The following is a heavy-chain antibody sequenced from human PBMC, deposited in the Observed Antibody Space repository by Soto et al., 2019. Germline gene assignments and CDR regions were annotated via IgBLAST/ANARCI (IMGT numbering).Heavy chain of an antibody. CDR1: GFSLRTAGMS. V-gene: IGHV2-5*08. CDR2: IYWDDDK. CDR3: AHRGGATVGLYYFDY. D-gene: IGHD3-16*01. Sequence: SGPTLVNPTQTLTLTCTFSGFSLRTAGMSVSWIRQPPGKALEWLARIYWDDDKRYSPSLKSRLTITKDTSKNQVVLTMTNMDPVDTATYYCAHRGGATVGLYYFDYWGQGALVTVSS. J-gene: IGHJ4*02.